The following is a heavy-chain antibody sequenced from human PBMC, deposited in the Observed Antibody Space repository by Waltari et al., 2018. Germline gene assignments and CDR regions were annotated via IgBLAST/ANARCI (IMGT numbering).Heavy chain of an antibody. J-gene: IGHJ6*03. CDR1: GYSIRSRYS. Sequence: QVQLQESGPGLVKPSETLSLTCAVSGYSIRSRYSWGWIRPPPGKGLEWIGSIYHSGITYYNPSLKSRVTISVDTSKNQFSLKLSSVTAADTAVYYCARLRGGYQLLSNTRYYYMDVWGKGTTVTVSS. CDR3: ARLRGGYQLLSNTRYYYMDV. CDR2: IYHSGIT. V-gene: IGHV4-38-2*01. D-gene: IGHD2-2*01.